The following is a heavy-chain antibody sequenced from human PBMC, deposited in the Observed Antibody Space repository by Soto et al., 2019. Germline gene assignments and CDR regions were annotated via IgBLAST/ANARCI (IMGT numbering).Heavy chain of an antibody. CDR2: LYGGGTT. CDR3: ARHPPTSSWPTALDY. Sequence: EVQLVETGGGWIQPGGSLKLSCAASGFTVSSTSMSWVRQAPGKGLEWVSVLYGGGTTYYAGSVKGRFTISRDNSENTLYLQLDSLRAEDTAVYYCARHPPTSSWPTALDYWGQGALVTVSS. V-gene: IGHV3-53*02. J-gene: IGHJ4*02. D-gene: IGHD6-13*01. CDR1: GFTVSSTS.